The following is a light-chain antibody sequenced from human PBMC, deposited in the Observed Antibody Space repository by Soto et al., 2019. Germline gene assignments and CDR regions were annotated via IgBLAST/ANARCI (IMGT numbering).Light chain of an antibody. V-gene: IGLV2-14*03. CDR3: TSYTSSSTVI. J-gene: IGLJ2*01. Sequence: QSALTQPASVSGSPGQSITISCTGTNSDVGGYNYVSWYQQHPVKAPKLMIHDVSARPSGVSNRFSGSKSGHTASLTISGLQAEDEADYYCTSYTSSSTVIFGGGTKLTVL. CDR1: NSDVGGYNY. CDR2: DVS.